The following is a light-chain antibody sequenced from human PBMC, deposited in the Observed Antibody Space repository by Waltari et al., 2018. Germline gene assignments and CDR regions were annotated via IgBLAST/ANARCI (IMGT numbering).Light chain of an antibody. J-gene: IGLJ3*02. CDR3: SSYTSSSTPWV. CDR2: DVS. Sequence: QSALTQPASVSGSPGPSIPISCPGTSSHVGGYNYVSWYQQPPGKAPKLIIYDVSQRPSGVSNRFSGSKSGNTASLTISGLQAEDEAHYHCSSYTSSSTPWVFGGGTTLTVL. V-gene: IGLV2-14*01. CDR1: SSHVGGYNY.